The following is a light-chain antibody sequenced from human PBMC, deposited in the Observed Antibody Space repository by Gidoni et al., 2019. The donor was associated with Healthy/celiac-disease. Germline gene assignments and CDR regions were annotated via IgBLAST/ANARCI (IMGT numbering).Light chain of an antibody. J-gene: IGKJ2*02. CDR3: QQYYSTPRT. Sequence: DIVMTQSRDSLAVSLGERATINCKSSQSVLYSSNNKNYLAWYQQKPGQPPKLLIYWASTRESGVPDRFSGSGSGTDFTLTISSLQAEDVAVYYCQQYYSTPRTFGQXTKLEIK. CDR2: WAS. V-gene: IGKV4-1*01. CDR1: QSVLYSSNNKNY.